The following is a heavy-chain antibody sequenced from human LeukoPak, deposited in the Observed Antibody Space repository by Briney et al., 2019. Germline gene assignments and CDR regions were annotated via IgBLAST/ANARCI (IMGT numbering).Heavy chain of an antibody. CDR2: ISDSGGST. V-gene: IGHV3-23*01. J-gene: IGHJ4*02. D-gene: IGHD1-7*01. CDR1: GFTFSSYW. Sequence: GGSLRLSCAASGFTFSSYWMSWVRQAPGKGLEWVSGISDSGGSTYYADSVKGRFTISRDNSKNTLYLQMNSLGAEDTAVYYCANSNWNYRNWGQGTLVTVSS. CDR3: ANSNWNYRN.